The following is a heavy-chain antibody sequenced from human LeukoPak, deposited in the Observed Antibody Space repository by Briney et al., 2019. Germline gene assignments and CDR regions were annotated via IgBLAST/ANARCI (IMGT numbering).Heavy chain of an antibody. CDR2: ISSSSSST. Sequence: PGGSLRLSCAASGFTFSDYYMSWIRQTPGKGLEWVSHISSSSSSTKYADSVKGRFTVSRDNAKNTLYLQVNNLRAEDTAVYYCARGPSSNWSGLDFWGQGTLLTVSS. CDR1: GFTFSDYY. V-gene: IGHV3-11*06. J-gene: IGHJ4*02. D-gene: IGHD6-13*01. CDR3: ARGPSSNWSGLDF.